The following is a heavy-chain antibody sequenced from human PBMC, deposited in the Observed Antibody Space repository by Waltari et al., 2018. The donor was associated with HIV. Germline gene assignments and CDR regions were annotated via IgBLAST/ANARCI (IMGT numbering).Heavy chain of an antibody. D-gene: IGHD2-21*02. Sequence: QLQLQESGPGLVKPSETLSLTCTVSGGSISSSSYYWGWIRQPPGNGLEWIGSIYYSGGTYYNPSLKMRVTISVDTSKNQFSRRLSSVTAADTAVYYCARRVVTATYYFDYWGQGTMVTVSS. CDR3: ARRVVTATYYFDY. CDR2: IYYSGGT. J-gene: IGHJ4*02. V-gene: IGHV4-39*01. CDR1: GGSISSSSYY.